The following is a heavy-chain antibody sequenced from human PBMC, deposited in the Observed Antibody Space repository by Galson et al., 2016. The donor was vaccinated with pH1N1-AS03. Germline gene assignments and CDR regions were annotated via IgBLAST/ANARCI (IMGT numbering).Heavy chain of an antibody. CDR3: VRDDATSYDAFDM. CDR1: GFTFSDYW. Sequence: SLRLSCADSGFTFSDYWRSWVRQAPGKGLEWVADIKQDGGEKYYVDSVKGRFTISRDNAKNSLHLQMNSLTADDTAVYYCVRDDATSYDAFDMWGQGTMITVSS. D-gene: IGHD2-2*01. V-gene: IGHV3-7*01. J-gene: IGHJ3*02. CDR2: IKQDGGEK.